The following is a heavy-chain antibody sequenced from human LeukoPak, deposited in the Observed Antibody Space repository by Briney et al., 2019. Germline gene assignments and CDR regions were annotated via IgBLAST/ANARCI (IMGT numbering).Heavy chain of an antibody. CDR2: INSDGSST. CDR3: ARDARHYDILTDDAFDI. V-gene: IGHV3-74*01. Sequence: GGSLRLSCAASGFTLSSNWMHWVRQAPGKGLVWVSRINSDGSSTGYADSVKGRFTISRDNAKNTLYLQMNSLRAEDTAVYYCARDARHYDILTDDAFDIWGQGTMVTVSS. CDR1: GFTLSSNW. D-gene: IGHD3-9*01. J-gene: IGHJ3*02.